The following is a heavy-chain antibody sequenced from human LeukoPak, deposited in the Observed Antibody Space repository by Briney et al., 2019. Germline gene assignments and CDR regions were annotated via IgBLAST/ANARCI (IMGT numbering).Heavy chain of an antibody. V-gene: IGHV6-1*01. J-gene: IGHJ4*02. CDR2: TYYRSKWKN. CDR1: GDSFSSNSAC. D-gene: IGHD3-10*01. Sequence: SQTLSLTCVISGDSFSSNSACWNWIRQSPSRGLEWLGRTYYRSKWKNDYAVSVKSRITINPDTSKNQFSLQLNSVTPDDTAVYYCTREGRGAKAAFDYWGQGTLVTVSS. CDR3: TREGRGAKAAFDY.